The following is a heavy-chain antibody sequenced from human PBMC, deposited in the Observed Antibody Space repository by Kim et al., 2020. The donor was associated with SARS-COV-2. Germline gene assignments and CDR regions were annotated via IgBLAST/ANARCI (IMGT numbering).Heavy chain of an antibody. D-gene: IGHD3-16*01. V-gene: IGHV3-74*01. J-gene: IGHJ4*02. CDR2: ST. Sequence: STTYAASVKGRFTISRANAKNTLYLQMNGLRAEDTAVYYCARVGAGFDYWGQGTLVTVSS. CDR3: ARVGAGFDY.